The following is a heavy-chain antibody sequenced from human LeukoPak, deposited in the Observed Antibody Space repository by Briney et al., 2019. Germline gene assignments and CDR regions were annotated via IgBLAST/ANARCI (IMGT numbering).Heavy chain of an antibody. J-gene: IGHJ4*02. V-gene: IGHV3-23*01. CDR2: ISGSGGNT. CDR3: AKDGDRSFWYPLDY. Sequence: GGSLRLSCAASGFTFRNYAMNWVRQAPGKGLEWVSGISGSGGNTFYADSVKGRFTISRDNSENTVSLQMNSLRAEDAAVYYCAKDGDRSFWYPLDYWGQGSLVTVSS. D-gene: IGHD6-13*01. CDR1: GFTFRNYA.